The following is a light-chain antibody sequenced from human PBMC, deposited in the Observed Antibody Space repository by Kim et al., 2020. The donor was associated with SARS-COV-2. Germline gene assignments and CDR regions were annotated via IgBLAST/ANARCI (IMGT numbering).Light chain of an antibody. CDR3: QQYGSPPIT. Sequence: SPGEGVTISCRASLSVSSSYVAWYQQKPGQPPRILIYGTSNRAAGTPDRFSGSGSGTDFSLTISRLDPEDFAVYYCQQYGSPPITFGQGTRLEIK. J-gene: IGKJ5*01. CDR1: LSVSSSY. V-gene: IGKV3-20*01. CDR2: GTS.